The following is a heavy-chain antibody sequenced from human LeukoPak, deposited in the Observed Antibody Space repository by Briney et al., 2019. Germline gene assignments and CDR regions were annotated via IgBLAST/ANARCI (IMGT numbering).Heavy chain of an antibody. V-gene: IGHV3-74*01. J-gene: IGHJ4*02. CDR3: ARGGSNYGDFYY. D-gene: IGHD4-11*01. Sequence: GGSLRLSCAASGLSFTTYWMHWVRQAPGEGLVWVSRINGDGSSTNYADSVKGRFTISRDNAKNTLYLQMNSLRAEDTAMYYCARGGSNYGDFYYWGQGTLVTVSS. CDR1: GLSFTTYW. CDR2: INGDGSST.